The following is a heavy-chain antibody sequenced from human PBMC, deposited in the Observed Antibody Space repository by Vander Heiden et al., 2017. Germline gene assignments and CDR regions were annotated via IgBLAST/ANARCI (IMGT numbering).Heavy chain of an antibody. CDR1: GFTFSSYG. V-gene: IGHV3-33*01. J-gene: IGHJ6*02. CDR2: IWYDGSNK. Sequence: QVQLVESGGGVVQPGRSLRLSCAASGFTFSSYGMHWVRQAPGKGLEWVAVIWYDGSNKYYADSVKGRFTISRDNSKNTLYLQMNSLRAEDTAVYYCARVYCTNGVCYRVPWGMDVWGQGTTVTVSS. CDR3: ARVYCTNGVCYRVPWGMDV. D-gene: IGHD2-8*01.